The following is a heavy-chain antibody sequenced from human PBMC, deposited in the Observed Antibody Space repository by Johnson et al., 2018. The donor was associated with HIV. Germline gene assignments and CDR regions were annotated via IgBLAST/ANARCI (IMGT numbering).Heavy chain of an antibody. V-gene: IGHV3-9*01. J-gene: IGHJ3*02. CDR2: ISCNSGRI. CDR1: GFTFSIYS. CDR3: ARDKGSWFDDAFDI. Sequence: VQLVESGGGVVQPGRSLRLSCAASGFTFSIYSMHWVRQAPGKGLEWVSGISCNSGRIAYADSVKGRFTISRDNSKNTLYLQMNSLKVEDTAVYYCARDKGSWFDDAFDIWGQGTMVTVSS. D-gene: IGHD6-13*01.